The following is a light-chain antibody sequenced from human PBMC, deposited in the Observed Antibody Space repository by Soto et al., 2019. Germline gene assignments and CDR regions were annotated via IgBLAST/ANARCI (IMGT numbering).Light chain of an antibody. CDR3: PQYSNWWT. Sequence: EIVMTQSPATLSVSPGERATLSCRARQSVSSNLAWYQQKPGQAPMLLIYDASTRATGIPARFRGSGSGTEVTLTISSLQSEDFAIYFCPQYSNWWTFGQGSKVEIK. J-gene: IGKJ1*01. CDR2: DAS. V-gene: IGKV3-15*01. CDR1: QSVSSN.